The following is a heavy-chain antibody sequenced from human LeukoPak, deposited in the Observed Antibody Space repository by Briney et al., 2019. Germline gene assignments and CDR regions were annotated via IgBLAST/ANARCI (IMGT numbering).Heavy chain of an antibody. CDR1: GFTFSSHG. V-gene: IGHV3-23*01. J-gene: IGHJ4*02. CDR2: ISGSGGST. CDR3: AKEYGWELQGVDY. Sequence: GGSLRLSCAASGFTFSSHGMNWVRQAPGKGLEWVSAISGSGGSTYYADSVKGRFTISRDNSKSTLYLQMNSLRAEDTAVYYCAKEYGWELQGVDYWGQGTLVTVSS. D-gene: IGHD1-26*01.